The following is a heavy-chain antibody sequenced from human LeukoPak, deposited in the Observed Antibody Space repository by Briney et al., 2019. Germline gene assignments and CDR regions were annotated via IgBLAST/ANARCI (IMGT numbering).Heavy chain of an antibody. J-gene: IGHJ5*02. V-gene: IGHV3-30*03. CDR2: ISHEGSNK. Sequence: PGGSLRLSCAASGFTFYSYGMHWVRQAPGKGLEWVAVISHEGSNKYYADSVKGRFTISRDNSENMVYLQMNSLRAEDTAVYYCARHVRARGYCSSTSCYRNWFDPWGQGTLVTVSS. CDR1: GFTFYSYG. CDR3: ARHVRARGYCSSTSCYRNWFDP. D-gene: IGHD2-2*02.